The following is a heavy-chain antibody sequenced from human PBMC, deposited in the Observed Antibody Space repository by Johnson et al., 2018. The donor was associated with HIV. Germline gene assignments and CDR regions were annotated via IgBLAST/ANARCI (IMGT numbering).Heavy chain of an antibody. Sequence: QMQLVESGGGVVQPGGSLRLSCAASGFTFSSYGMHWVRQAPGKGLEWVAFIRYDGSNKYYADSVKGRFTISRDNSKNTLYLQMNSLRAEDTAVYYCAKDGPVLRYFDWSDAFDIWGRGTMVTVSS. CDR3: AKDGPVLRYFDWSDAFDI. CDR1: GFTFSSYG. J-gene: IGHJ3*02. V-gene: IGHV3-30*02. D-gene: IGHD3-9*01. CDR2: IRYDGSNK.